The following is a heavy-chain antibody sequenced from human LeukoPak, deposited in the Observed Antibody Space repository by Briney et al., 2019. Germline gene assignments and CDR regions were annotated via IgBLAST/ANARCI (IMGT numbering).Heavy chain of an antibody. CDR1: GGSINSSTSY. J-gene: IGHJ4*02. V-gene: IGHV4-39*07. CDR3: ARGASYGGHFDY. CDR2: IYYSGRT. D-gene: IGHD2-21*01. Sequence: SSETLSLTCTVSGGSINSSTSYWGWIRQPPGKGLEWIGSIYYSGRTYYNPSLKSRVTISVDTSKNQFSLKLSSVTAADTAVYYCARGASYGGHFDYWGQGTLVTVSS.